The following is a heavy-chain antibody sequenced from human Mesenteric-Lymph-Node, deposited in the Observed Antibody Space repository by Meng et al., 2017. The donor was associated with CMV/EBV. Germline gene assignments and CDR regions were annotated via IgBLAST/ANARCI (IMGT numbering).Heavy chain of an antibody. CDR2: IKQDGSEK. CDR1: GFTLSSYW. Sequence: GGSLTLSCAASGFTLSSYWMNWVRQAPGEGLEWVANIKQDGSEKYYVDSVKGRFTISRDNAKNSLYLQMNSLRAEDTAVYYCAREGYYDSSGYNFDYWGQGTLVTVSS. J-gene: IGHJ4*02. V-gene: IGHV3-7*01. D-gene: IGHD3-22*01. CDR3: AREGYYDSSGYNFDY.